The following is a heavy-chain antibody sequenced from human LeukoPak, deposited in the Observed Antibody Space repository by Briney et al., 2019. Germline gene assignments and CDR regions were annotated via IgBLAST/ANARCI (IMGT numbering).Heavy chain of an antibody. J-gene: IGHJ4*02. CDR3: ARAMASRWYYFDY. Sequence: GGSLRLSCAASGFTVSSNSMSWVRQAPGKGLGWVSLIYSGGSTNYADSVRGRFTISRDNSENTLYLQMNSLSAEDTAVYYCARAMASRWYYFDYWGQGTLVTVSS. CDR1: GFTVSSNS. D-gene: IGHD2-15*01. V-gene: IGHV3-53*01. CDR2: IYSGGST.